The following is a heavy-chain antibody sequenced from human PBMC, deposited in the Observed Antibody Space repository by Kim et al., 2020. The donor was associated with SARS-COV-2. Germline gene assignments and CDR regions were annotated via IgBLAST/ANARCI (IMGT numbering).Heavy chain of an antibody. Sequence: GESLKISCKGSGYSFTSYWIGWVRQMPGKGLEWMGIIYPGDSDTRYSPSFQGQVTISADKSISTAYLQWSSLKASDTAMYYCARHSSPIVVVPAAGSTDIYYYYYGMDVWGQGTTVTVSS. CDR1: GYSFTSYW. CDR3: ARHSSPIVVVPAAGSTDIYYYYYGMDV. J-gene: IGHJ6*02. CDR2: IYPGDSDT. D-gene: IGHD2-2*01. V-gene: IGHV5-51*01.